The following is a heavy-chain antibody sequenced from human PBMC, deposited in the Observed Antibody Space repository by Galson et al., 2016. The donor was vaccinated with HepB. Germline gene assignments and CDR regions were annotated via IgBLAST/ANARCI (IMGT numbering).Heavy chain of an antibody. Sequence: SETLSLTCAVYGVSFSDYYWSWVRQPPGKGLAWIGEINHSGSTNYNPSLKSRVTISIDTSETQFSLNLSSVTPADTAVYSCARLNAGAVGYWGQGTLVTVSS. CDR1: GVSFSDYY. V-gene: IGHV4-34*01. D-gene: IGHD2-2*01. CDR2: INHSGST. J-gene: IGHJ4*02. CDR3: ARLNAGAVGY.